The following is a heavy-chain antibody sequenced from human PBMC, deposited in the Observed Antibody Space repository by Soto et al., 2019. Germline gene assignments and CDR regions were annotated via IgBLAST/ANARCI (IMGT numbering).Heavy chain of an antibody. V-gene: IGHV3-23*01. D-gene: IGHD3-3*01. CDR1: GFIFSSYV. CDR3: ARGLPDTVYGVLIRFDD. Sequence: GGSLRLSCRASGFIFSSYVMSWVRQATGKGLEWVSSITRSGGNTHYADSVKGRFTISRDNSKSTLFLQVTGLGAEDTAVYYCARGLPDTVYGVLIRFDDWGQGTLVTV. J-gene: IGHJ4*02. CDR2: ITRSGGNT.